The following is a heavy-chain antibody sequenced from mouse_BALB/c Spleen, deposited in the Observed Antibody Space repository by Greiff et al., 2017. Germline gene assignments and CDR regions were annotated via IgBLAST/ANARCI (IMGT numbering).Heavy chain of an antibody. J-gene: IGHJ4*01. V-gene: IGHV5-9-4*01. Sequence: EVQLVESGGGLVKPGGSLKLSCAASGFTFSSYAMSWVRQSPEKRLEWVAEISSGGSYTYYPDTVTGRFTISRDNAKNTLYLEMSSLRSEDTAMYYCARRNYYGSSLYAMDYWGQGTSVTVSS. CDR2: ISSGGSYT. CDR3: ARRNYYGSSLYAMDY. D-gene: IGHD1-1*01. CDR1: GFTFSSYA.